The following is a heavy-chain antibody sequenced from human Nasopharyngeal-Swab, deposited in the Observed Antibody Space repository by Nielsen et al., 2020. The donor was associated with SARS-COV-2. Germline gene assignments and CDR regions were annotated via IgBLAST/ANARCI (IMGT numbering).Heavy chain of an antibody. V-gene: IGHV3-15*01. CDR1: GFIFSNAW. J-gene: IGHJ4*02. Sequence: GESLKISCAASGFIFSNAWMSWVRQAPGKGLEWVGRIKSKTEGGTTDYAAPVKGRFTISRDDSKNTLFLQMNSLKTEDTAVYYCTTDLHDYGDYDYWGQGTLVTVSS. D-gene: IGHD4-17*01. CDR2: IKSKTEGGTT. CDR3: TTDLHDYGDYDY.